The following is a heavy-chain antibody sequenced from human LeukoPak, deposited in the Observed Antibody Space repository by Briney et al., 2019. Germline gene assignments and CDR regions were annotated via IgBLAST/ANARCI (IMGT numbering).Heavy chain of an antibody. CDR3: ARWKYYYDSSGYHDAFDI. V-gene: IGHV4-39*07. Sequence: SETLSLTCTVSGGSISSSSYYWSWIRQPPGKGLEWIGEINHSGSTNYNPSLKSRVTISVDTSKNQFSLKLSSVTAADTAVYYCARWKYYYDSSGYHDAFDIWGQGTMVTVSS. CDR2: INHSGST. D-gene: IGHD3-22*01. CDR1: GGSISSSSYY. J-gene: IGHJ3*02.